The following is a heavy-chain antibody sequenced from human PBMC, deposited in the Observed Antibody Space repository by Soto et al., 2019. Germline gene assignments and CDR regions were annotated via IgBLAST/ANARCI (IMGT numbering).Heavy chain of an antibody. CDR3: ARRGSGLVDF. D-gene: IGHD6-19*01. Sequence: ASVKVSCKASGYTFTSYYTSWVRQAPGQGLEWMGWISAYNGDTNYVQKFQGRVTMTTDTSTGTAYMELRSLRSDDTAVYYCARRGSGLVDFWGQGTLVTVSS. V-gene: IGHV1-18*04. CDR1: GYTFTSYY. CDR2: ISAYNGDT. J-gene: IGHJ4*02.